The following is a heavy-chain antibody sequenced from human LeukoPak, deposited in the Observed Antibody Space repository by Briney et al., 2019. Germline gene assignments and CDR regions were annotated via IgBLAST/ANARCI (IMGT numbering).Heavy chain of an antibody. CDR1: GFTFSSYA. CDR2: ISGSGGST. CDR3: AKDDLGEGYYDSSGYRMVDY. J-gene: IGHJ4*02. D-gene: IGHD3-22*01. Sequence: SGGSLRLSCAASGFTFSSYAMSWVRQAPGKGLEWVSAISGSGGSTYYADSVKGRFTISRDNSKNTLYLQMNSLRAEDTAVYYCAKDDLGEGYYDSSGYRMVDYWGQGTLVTVSS. V-gene: IGHV3-23*01.